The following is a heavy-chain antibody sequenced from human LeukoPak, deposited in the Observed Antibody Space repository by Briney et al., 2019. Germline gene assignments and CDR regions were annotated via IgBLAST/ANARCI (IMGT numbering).Heavy chain of an antibody. J-gene: IGHJ6*03. Sequence: GGSLRLSCAASGFTFSSYAMSWVRQAPGKGLEWVSAISGSGGSTYYADSVKGRFTISRDNSKNTLYLQMDSLRAEDTAVYYCAVAAAGTAEVYYYYYYMDVWGKGTTVTVSS. CDR2: ISGSGGST. CDR1: GFTFSSYA. D-gene: IGHD6-13*01. V-gene: IGHV3-23*01. CDR3: AVAAAGTAEVYYYYYYMDV.